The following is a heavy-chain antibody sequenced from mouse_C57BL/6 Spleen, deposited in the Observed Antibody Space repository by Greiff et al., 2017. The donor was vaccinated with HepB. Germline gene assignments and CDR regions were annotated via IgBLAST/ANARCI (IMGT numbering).Heavy chain of an antibody. J-gene: IGHJ3*01. CDR3: ARRKNTFAY. Sequence: EVKLQQSGPELVKPGASVKISCKASGYTFTDYYMNWVKQSHGKSLEWIGDINPNNGGTSYNQKFKGKATLTVDKSSSTAYMELRSLTSEDSAVYYCARRKNTFAYWGQGTLVTVSA. CDR1: GYTFTDYY. V-gene: IGHV1-26*01. CDR2: INPNNGGT.